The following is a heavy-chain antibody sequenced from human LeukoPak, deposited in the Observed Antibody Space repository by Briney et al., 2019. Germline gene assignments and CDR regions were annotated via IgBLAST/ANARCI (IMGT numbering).Heavy chain of an antibody. J-gene: IGHJ4*02. Sequence: GGSLRLSCAASGFTFDDYTMHWVRQAPGKGLEWVSLISWDGGSTYYADSVKGRFTISRDNSKNSLYLQMNSLRTEDTALYYCAFGVVSYFDYWGQGTLVTVSS. CDR2: ISWDGGST. CDR3: AFGVVSYFDY. CDR1: GFTFDDYT. V-gene: IGHV3-43*01. D-gene: IGHD3-3*01.